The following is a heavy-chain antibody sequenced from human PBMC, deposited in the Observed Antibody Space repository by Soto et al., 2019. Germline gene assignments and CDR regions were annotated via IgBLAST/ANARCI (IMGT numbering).Heavy chain of an antibody. Sequence: ASVKVSCKASGYTFTSYAMHWVRQAPGQRLEWMGWINAGNGNTKYSQKFQGRVTITRYTSASTAYMELSSLRSEDTAVYYCARYSGSYYAFQHWGQGTLVTVSS. CDR3: ARYSGSYYAFQH. CDR1: GYTFTSYA. J-gene: IGHJ1*01. V-gene: IGHV1-3*01. CDR2: INAGNGNT. D-gene: IGHD1-26*01.